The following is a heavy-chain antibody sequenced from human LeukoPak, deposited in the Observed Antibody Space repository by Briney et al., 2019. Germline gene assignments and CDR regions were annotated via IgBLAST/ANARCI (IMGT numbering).Heavy chain of an antibody. V-gene: IGHV3-7*03. CDR3: ARDRAYSAFDY. CDR1: GFTFRTSW. D-gene: IGHD1-26*01. CDR2: INPDGSEK. J-gene: IGHJ4*02. Sequence: GGSLRLSCVVSGFTFRTSWMTWVRQAPGRGLERVAIINPDGSEKYYLESLKGRITISRDNAENSVHLQMNSLKAEGTAIYCARDRAYSAFDYWGQGTLVTVSS.